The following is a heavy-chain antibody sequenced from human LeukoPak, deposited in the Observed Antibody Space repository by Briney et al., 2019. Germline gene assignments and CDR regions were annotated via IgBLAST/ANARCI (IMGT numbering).Heavy chain of an antibody. J-gene: IGHJ3*02. D-gene: IGHD3-16*01. CDR1: GITFSDYW. Sequence: GGSLRLSCELSGITFSDYWMAWVRQAPGKRLEWVANIKQDGSETNYVDSVKARFTISRDNAKNSLYVQMNSLRAEDTAVYYCARDVRGGAFDIWGQGTMVTVSS. V-gene: IGHV3-7*01. CDR2: IKQDGSET. CDR3: ARDVRGGAFDI.